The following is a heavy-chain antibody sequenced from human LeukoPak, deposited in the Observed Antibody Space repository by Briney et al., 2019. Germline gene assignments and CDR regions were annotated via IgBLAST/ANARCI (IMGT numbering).Heavy chain of an antibody. V-gene: IGHV1-18*04. CDR1: GYTFTSYG. CDR2: ISAYNGNT. CDR3: ARGPFTLTFGGPSLDY. D-gene: IGHD3-16*01. Sequence: ASVKVSCKASGYTFTSYGISWVRQAPGQGLEWMGWISAYNGNTNCAQKLQGRVTMTTDTSTSTAYMELRSLRSDDTAVYYCARGPFTLTFGGPSLDYWGQGTLVTVSS. J-gene: IGHJ4*02.